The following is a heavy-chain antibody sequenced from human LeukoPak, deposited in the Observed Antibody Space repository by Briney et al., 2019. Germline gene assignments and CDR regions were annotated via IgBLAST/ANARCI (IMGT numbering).Heavy chain of an antibody. CDR3: ARHKDYYYSYMDV. CDR1: GDSISTSSYY. Sequence: SETLSLTCSVSGDSISTSSYYWGWIRQPPGKGLEWIGTIYYSGSTYYNPSLTSRVTISVYTSKNQFSLKLSSVTAADTAVYYCARHKDYYYSYMDVWGKGTTATISS. V-gene: IGHV4-39*01. CDR2: IYYSGST. J-gene: IGHJ6*03.